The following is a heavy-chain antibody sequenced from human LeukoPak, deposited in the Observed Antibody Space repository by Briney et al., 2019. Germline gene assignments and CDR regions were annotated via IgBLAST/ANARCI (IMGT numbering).Heavy chain of an antibody. J-gene: IGHJ3*02. Sequence: ASVKVSCKASGYTFTNYHLHWVRQAPGQGLEWMGIINPSGGSTSYAQKFQDRVTMTRDTTTSTVYMELNSLRSEDAAVYYCARATCYGGNPSGAFDIWGQGTMVTVSS. D-gene: IGHD4-23*01. CDR1: GYTFTNYH. CDR3: ARATCYGGNPSGAFDI. CDR2: INPSGGST. V-gene: IGHV1-46*01.